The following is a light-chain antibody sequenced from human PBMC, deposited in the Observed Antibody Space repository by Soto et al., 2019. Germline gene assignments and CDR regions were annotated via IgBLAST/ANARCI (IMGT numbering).Light chain of an antibody. Sequence: QSALPQPPSASGSPGQSVTISCTGTSSDVGAYKYVSWYQQYPGKAPKLMIYEVTKRPSGVPDRFSGSKSGNTASLTVSGLQAEDEADYYCTSYVGNDIGVFGGGTKVTVL. CDR3: TSYVGNDIGV. CDR1: SSDVGAYKY. V-gene: IGLV2-8*01. CDR2: EVT. J-gene: IGLJ3*02.